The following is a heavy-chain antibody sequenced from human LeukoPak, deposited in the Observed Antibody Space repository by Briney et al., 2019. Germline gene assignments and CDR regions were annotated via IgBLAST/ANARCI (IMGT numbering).Heavy chain of an antibody. CDR3: ARGVNYYDSSGYSVDAFDI. V-gene: IGHV1-2*02. J-gene: IGHJ3*02. D-gene: IGHD3-22*01. Sequence: ASVKVSCKASGYTFTGYYMHWVRQAPGQGLEWMGWINPNSGGTNYAQKFQGRVTMTRDTSISTAYMELSRLRSDDTAAYYCARGVNYYDSSGYSVDAFDIWGQGTMVTVSS. CDR1: GYTFTGYY. CDR2: INPNSGGT.